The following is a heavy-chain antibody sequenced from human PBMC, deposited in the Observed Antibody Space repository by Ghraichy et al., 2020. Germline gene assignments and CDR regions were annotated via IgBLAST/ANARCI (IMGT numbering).Heavy chain of an antibody. CDR1: GFNFANYG. CDR2: IKTDGSNK. D-gene: IGHD5-24*01. Sequence: GESLNISCATSGFNFANYGMSWVRQPPGKGPEWVSAIKTDGSNKHYADSVNGRLTISRDNSRNTVYLQMNSLRAEDTSIYYCATQLWDSNNWCQGTLVTVSS. V-gene: IGHV3-23*05. J-gene: IGHJ4*02. CDR3: ATQLWDSNN.